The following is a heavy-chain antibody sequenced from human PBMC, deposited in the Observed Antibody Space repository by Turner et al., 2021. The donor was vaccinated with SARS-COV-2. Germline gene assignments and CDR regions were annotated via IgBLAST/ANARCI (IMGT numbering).Heavy chain of an antibody. V-gene: IGHV3-21*01. CDR2: IRSSSSYI. Sequence: EIQLLESGGGLVKLAGSLQLSCAASGFPFSSYNMNWVRQAPGKGLEWVSSIRSSSSYIYYADSVKGPFTISRDNAKNSLYLQMDSLRAEDTAVYYCARSRLDFWSDYYMGAFDYWGQGTLVTVSS. D-gene: IGHD3-3*01. J-gene: IGHJ4*02. CDR1: GFPFSSYN. CDR3: ARSRLDFWSDYYMGAFDY.